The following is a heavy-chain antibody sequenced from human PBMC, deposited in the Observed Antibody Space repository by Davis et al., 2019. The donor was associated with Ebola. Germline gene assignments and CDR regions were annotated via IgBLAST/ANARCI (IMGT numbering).Heavy chain of an antibody. D-gene: IGHD3-22*01. CDR3: ARGWLWTGLDV. J-gene: IGHJ6*04. CDR1: GDSVSGNSGA. CDR2: TYYYTSKWYN. V-gene: IGHV6-1*01. Sequence: PSETLSLTCAISGDSVSGNSGAWNWIRQSPSRGLEWLGRTYYYTSKWYNDYAESVRSRLTVNADTSKNQLSLQLNSVTPEDTALYYCARGWLWTGLDVWGEGTTVIVSS.